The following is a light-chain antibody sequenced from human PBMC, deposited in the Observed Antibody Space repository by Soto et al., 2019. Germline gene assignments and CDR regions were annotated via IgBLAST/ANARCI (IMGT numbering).Light chain of an antibody. CDR1: QDISNY. CDR3: QQYDNLPIFT. Sequence: DIQMTQSPSSLSASVGDRVTITCQASQDISNYLNWYQQKPGKAPKLLICDASNLETGVPSRFSGSGSGTDFTFTISSLQPEDIATYYCQQYDNLPIFTFGPGTKVDIK. J-gene: IGKJ3*01. CDR2: DAS. V-gene: IGKV1-33*01.